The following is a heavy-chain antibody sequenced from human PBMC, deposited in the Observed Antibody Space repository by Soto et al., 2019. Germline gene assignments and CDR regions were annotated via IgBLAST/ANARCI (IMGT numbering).Heavy chain of an antibody. CDR2: IKSKSDGGTT. J-gene: IGHJ4*02. D-gene: IGHD3-22*01. Sequence: GGSLRLSCAASGFTFSNAWINWVRQAPGKGLEWVGRIKSKSDGGTTDYAAPVKGRFAISRDDSKNTLYLQMNSLKTEDTAVYYCTTEAFFYISVYHPTPAFVYWGQGILVTVFS. V-gene: IGHV3-15*07. CDR3: TTEAFFYISVYHPTPAFVY. CDR1: GFTFSNAW.